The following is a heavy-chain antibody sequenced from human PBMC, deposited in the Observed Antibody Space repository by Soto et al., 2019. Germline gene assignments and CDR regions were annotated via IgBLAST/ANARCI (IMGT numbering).Heavy chain of an antibody. CDR2: IYYSGTT. CDR3: ASPKIAFYNWFDP. Sequence: PSETQSLTCTVSGGSMSSSSYYWGWIRQPPGKGLEWIGSIYYSGTTYYNPSLKSRVTISVDTSKNQFSLNLSSVTAADTAVYYCASPKIAFYNWFDPWGQGTLVTVPQ. CDR1: GGSMSSSSYY. J-gene: IGHJ5*02. D-gene: IGHD3-3*02. V-gene: IGHV4-39*01.